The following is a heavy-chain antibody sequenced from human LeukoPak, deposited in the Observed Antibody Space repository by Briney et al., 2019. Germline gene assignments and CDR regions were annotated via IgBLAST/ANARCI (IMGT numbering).Heavy chain of an antibody. CDR1: GFTFRFLC. Sequence: RGGSLSLSCAASGFTFRFLCMTGVRQAPGRGLECGANIKNDGAVTNYVDSVQGRFTISRDNAENSLYLQMSSLRAEDTAVYYCAKSPSEAASGYWGQGTLVTVSS. D-gene: IGHD2-15*01. CDR2: IKNDGAVT. V-gene: IGHV3-7*01. J-gene: IGHJ4*02. CDR3: AKSPSEAASGY.